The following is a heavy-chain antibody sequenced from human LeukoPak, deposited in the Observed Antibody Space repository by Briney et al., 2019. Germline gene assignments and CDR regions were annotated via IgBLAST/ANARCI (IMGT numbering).Heavy chain of an antibody. Sequence: GGSLRLSCAASGFTFSNFAMHWVRQAPGKGLEWVSVISYDGSYKYYAVSVKGRFTISRDNSKNTLYLQMNSLRAEDTAVYYCAKGPLSHFDYWGQGTLVTVSS. V-gene: IGHV3-30*04. D-gene: IGHD2/OR15-2a*01. CDR2: ISYDGSYK. CDR1: GFTFSNFA. J-gene: IGHJ4*02. CDR3: AKGPLSHFDY.